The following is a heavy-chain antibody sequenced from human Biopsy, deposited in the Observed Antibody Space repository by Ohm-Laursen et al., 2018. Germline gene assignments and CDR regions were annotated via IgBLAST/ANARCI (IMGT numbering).Heavy chain of an antibody. V-gene: IGHV4-61*01. CDR3: ASSVVGGGGVGA. J-gene: IGHJ5*02. CDR2: RSYRGSTGYSGSA. CDR1: GDSVSSGSHH. D-gene: IGHD3-16*01. Sequence: SETLSLTCGVSGDSVSSGSHHWSWIRQSPGNGLEWIGERSYRGSTGYSGSANDNPSLKSRITISADTSRNEFSLRLASVTAADTAVYYCASSVVGGGGVGAWGQGTLVTVSS.